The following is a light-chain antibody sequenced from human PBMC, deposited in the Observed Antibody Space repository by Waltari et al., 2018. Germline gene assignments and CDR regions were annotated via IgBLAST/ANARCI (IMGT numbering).Light chain of an antibody. Sequence: QSALTQPPSASGSPGQSVTISCTGTSSDVGAYNYVFWYQQPPGKAPKVLIYEVSRRPSGVPDRFSGSKSGNTASLTVSGLQAEDEADYYCSSYADNNKLIFGSGTKVTVL. V-gene: IGLV2-8*01. CDR2: EVS. CDR3: SSYADNNKLI. J-gene: IGLJ1*01. CDR1: SSDVGAYNY.